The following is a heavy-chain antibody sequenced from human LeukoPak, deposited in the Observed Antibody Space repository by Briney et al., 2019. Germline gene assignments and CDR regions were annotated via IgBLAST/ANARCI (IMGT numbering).Heavy chain of an antibody. CDR2: INHSGST. Sequence: SETLSLTCAVYGGSFSGYYWSWIRQPPGKGLEWIGEINHSGSTNYNPSLKSRVTISVDTSKNQTSLKLSSVTAADTAVYYCARGSGGDYSYYYYYYGMDVWGQGTTVTVSS. V-gene: IGHV4-34*01. J-gene: IGHJ6*02. CDR1: GGSFSGYY. D-gene: IGHD4-17*01. CDR3: ARGSGGDYSYYYYYYGMDV.